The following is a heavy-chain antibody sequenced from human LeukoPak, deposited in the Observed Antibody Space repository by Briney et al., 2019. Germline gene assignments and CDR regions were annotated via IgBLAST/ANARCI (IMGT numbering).Heavy chain of an antibody. CDR3: SRAPSYSISNWFDP. CDR2: IWYDGSNK. D-gene: IGHD2-21*01. V-gene: IGHV3-30*02. J-gene: IGHJ5*02. CDR1: GFIFSSYG. Sequence: GGSLRLSCAASGFIFSSYGMHWVRQAPGKGLEWVAFIWYDGSNKYYIDSVKGRFTISRDNSKNTPYLQMNSLRAEDTAVYYCSRAPSYSISNWFDPWGQGTLVTVSS.